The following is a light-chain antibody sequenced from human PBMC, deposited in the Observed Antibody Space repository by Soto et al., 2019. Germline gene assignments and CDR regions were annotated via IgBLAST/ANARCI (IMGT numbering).Light chain of an antibody. J-gene: IGLJ1*01. CDR2: GVY. CDR1: SDDIGTYEY. Sequence: QSVLTQATSVSGSTGQSITISSNGSSDDIGTYEYISWHQHHPGKAPKLTLVGVYDRPSGISDRFSGSKSGHTASMTIYGLQVDDEAVDYCSSYTTGSTLPWVFGTETRVTV. V-gene: IGLV2-14*01. CDR3: SSYTTGSTLPWV.